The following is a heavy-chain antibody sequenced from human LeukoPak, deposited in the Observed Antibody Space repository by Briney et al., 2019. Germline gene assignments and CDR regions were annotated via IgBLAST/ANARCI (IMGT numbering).Heavy chain of an antibody. D-gene: IGHD5-18*01. Sequence: GGSLRLSCAASGFTFSSYAMHWARQAPGKGLEWVAFIRYDATIKYYADSVKGRFTMSRDNSKNTLYLQMNSLRAEDTAVYYCARVRYNSGYIFDYWGQGVLVTVSS. CDR3: ARVRYNSGYIFDY. CDR1: GFTFSSYA. V-gene: IGHV3-30*14. CDR2: IRYDATIK. J-gene: IGHJ4*02.